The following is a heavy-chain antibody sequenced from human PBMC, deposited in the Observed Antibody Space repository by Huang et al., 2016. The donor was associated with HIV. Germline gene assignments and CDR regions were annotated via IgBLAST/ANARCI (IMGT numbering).Heavy chain of an antibody. D-gene: IGHD3-22*01. Sequence: QVQLVESGGGVVQPGGSLRLSCAASGFTFSSYGMHWVRQAPGKGLGWGAIINYDGSNRYYADSVKGRFTSSRDNSKNTLYLQMNSLRAEDTAVYFCAKFGSSGYLPRYSFDYWGQGTLVTVSS. CDR1: GFTFSSYG. CDR2: INYDGSNR. V-gene: IGHV3-30*02. CDR3: AKFGSSGYLPRYSFDY. J-gene: IGHJ4*02.